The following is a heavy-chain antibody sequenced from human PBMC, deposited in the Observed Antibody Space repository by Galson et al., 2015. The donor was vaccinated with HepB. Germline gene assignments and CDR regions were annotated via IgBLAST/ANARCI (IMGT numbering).Heavy chain of an antibody. Sequence: ETLSLTCTVSGGSIKSYYWSWIRQPPGKGLEWIGYIYDSGTTNYNPSLKSRVTISVDMSKNQFSLNVNSLTAADTAVYYCARVNDGDYGAFDYWGQGTLVTVSS. D-gene: IGHD4-17*01. CDR3: ARVNDGDYGAFDY. J-gene: IGHJ4*02. CDR1: GGSIKSYY. CDR2: IYDSGTT. V-gene: IGHV4-59*08.